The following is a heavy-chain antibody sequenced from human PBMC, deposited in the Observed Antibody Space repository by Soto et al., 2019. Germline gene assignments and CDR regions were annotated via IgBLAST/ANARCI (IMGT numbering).Heavy chain of an antibody. D-gene: IGHD4-17*01. CDR2: IIPIFGTA. J-gene: IGHJ4*02. Sequence: GASVKVSCKASGGTFSSYAIGWVRQAPGQGLEWMGGIIPIFGTANYAQKFQGRVTITADESTSTAYMELSSLRSEDTAVYYCARGYGDYDYYYFDYWGQGTLVTVSS. CDR1: GGTFSSYA. V-gene: IGHV1-69*13. CDR3: ARGYGDYDYYYFDY.